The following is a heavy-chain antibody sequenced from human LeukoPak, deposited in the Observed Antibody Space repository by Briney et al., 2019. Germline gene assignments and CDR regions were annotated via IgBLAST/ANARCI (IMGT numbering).Heavy chain of an antibody. CDR1: GFTFSGHP. J-gene: IGHJ4*02. CDR3: ARRDSSGWYSLDY. D-gene: IGHD6-19*01. V-gene: IGHV3-23*01. CDR2: ISSESSGK. Sequence: PGGSLRLSCAASGFTFSGHPMSWVRQAPGKGLEWVSSISSESSGKYYADSVKGRFTISRDNSKNTLYLQMNSLRAEDTAAYYCARRDSSGWYSLDYWGQGTLDSVS.